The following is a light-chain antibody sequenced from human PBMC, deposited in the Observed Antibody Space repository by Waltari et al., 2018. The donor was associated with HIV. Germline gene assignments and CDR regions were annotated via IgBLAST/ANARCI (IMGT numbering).Light chain of an antibody. J-gene: IGLJ2*01. CDR3: AAWDDTLSGVI. CDR2: SDD. CDR1: NSNIGGHA. V-gene: IGLV1-44*01. Sequence: QSVLTQPPSASGVSEENVTLSCSGGNSNIGGHAVSWYQHLPGTAPKLLVYSDDQSHSGLPVRYSVSKAGTSASLAITGLHPDDEAHYYCAAWDDTLSGVIFGGGTKLTV.